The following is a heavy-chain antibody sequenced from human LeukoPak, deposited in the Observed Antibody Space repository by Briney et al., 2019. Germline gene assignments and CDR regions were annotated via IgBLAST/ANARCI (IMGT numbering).Heavy chain of an antibody. CDR1: GFTFSSYE. CDR2: ISSSGSTI. D-gene: IGHD2-21*01. V-gene: IGHV3-48*03. Sequence: GGSLRLSCAASGFTFSSYEMNWVRQAPGKGLEWVSYISSSGSTIYYADSVKGRFTISRDNAKNSLYLQMNSLRAEDTAVYYCAREVAGYYYMDVWGKGTTVTISS. CDR3: AREVAGYYYMDV. J-gene: IGHJ6*03.